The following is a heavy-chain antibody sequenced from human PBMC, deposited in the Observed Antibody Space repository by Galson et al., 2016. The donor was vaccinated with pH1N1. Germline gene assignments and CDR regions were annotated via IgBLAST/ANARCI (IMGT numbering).Heavy chain of an antibody. CDR2: INSDGSST. V-gene: IGHV3-74*01. D-gene: IGHD3-16*01. J-gene: IGHJ4*02. CDR1: GFTFSSYW. Sequence: SLRLSCAAPGFTFSSYWMHWVRQAPGKGLVWVSRINSDGSSTSCADSVKGRFTISRDNAKNTLYLQMHSLRAEDTVVYYCARNFGLSGSGRHFDFWGQGTLVTVSS. CDR3: ARNFGLSGSGRHFDF.